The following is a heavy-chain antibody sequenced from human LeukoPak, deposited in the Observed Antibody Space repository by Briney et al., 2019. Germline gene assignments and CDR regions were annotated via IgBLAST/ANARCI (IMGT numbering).Heavy chain of an antibody. Sequence: ASVKVSCKASGYTFTAYSMHWVRQAPGQGLEYMGWINPNSGDTNYAQKFQGRVTMTRDTSMSTAYMELSGLRFDDTAVYYCARYWGDSGSYKFDYWGQGTLVTVSS. V-gene: IGHV1-2*02. CDR2: INPNSGDT. D-gene: IGHD1-26*01. CDR3: ARYWGDSGSYKFDY. J-gene: IGHJ4*02. CDR1: GYTFTAYS.